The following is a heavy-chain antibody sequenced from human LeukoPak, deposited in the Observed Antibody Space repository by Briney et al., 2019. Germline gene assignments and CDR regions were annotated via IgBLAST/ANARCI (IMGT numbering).Heavy chain of an antibody. CDR3: ARGSMRQFDY. CDR1: GYNFTTYW. Sequence: GESLKISCKGSGYNFTTYWIGWVRQMPGKGLEWMGILYPGDSDTRYSPSFQGQVTISADKSITTAYLQWSSLKASDTAMYYCARGSMRQFDYWSRGALVTVSS. CDR2: LYPGDSDT. J-gene: IGHJ4*02. V-gene: IGHV5-51*01.